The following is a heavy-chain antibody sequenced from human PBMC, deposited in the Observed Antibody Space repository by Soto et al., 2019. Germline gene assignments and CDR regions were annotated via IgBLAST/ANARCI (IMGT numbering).Heavy chain of an antibody. D-gene: IGHD6-6*01. CDR2: IYYSGST. Sequence: QVQLQESGPGLVKPSQTLSLTCTVSGGSISSGGYFWSWIRQHPGKGLEWIGFIYYSGSTYYNPSLKSRVTISVVTSKNQLSLKLSSVTAADTAVYYCAREGAAPYYYYGMDVWGQGTTVTVSS. CDR3: AREGAAPYYYYGMDV. CDR1: GGSISSGGYF. V-gene: IGHV4-31*03. J-gene: IGHJ6*02.